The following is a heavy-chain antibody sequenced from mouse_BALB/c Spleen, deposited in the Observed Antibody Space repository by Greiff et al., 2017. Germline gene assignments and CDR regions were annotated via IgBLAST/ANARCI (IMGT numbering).Heavy chain of an antibody. CDR2: INSNGGST. CDR3: ARSITTVVATRWYFDV. CDR1: GFTFSSYG. V-gene: IGHV5-6-3*01. J-gene: IGHJ1*01. Sequence: VQLQQSGGGLVQPGGSLKLSCAASGFTFSSYGMSWVRQTPDKRLELVATINSNGGSTYYPDSVKGRFTISRDNAKNTLYLQMSSLKSEDTAMYYCARSITTVVATRWYFDVGGAGTTVTVSS. D-gene: IGHD1-1*01.